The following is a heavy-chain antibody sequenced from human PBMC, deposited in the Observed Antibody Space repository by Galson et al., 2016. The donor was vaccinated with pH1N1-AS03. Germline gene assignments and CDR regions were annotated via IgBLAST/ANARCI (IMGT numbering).Heavy chain of an antibody. J-gene: IGHJ3*02. Sequence: SLRLSCAASGFTVSSYWMHWVRQAPGKGLVWVSRINSDGSSTSYADSVKGRFTISRDNAKNTLYLQMNSLRAEDTAVYYCYSSSWDDAFDIWGQGTMVTVSS. D-gene: IGHD6-13*01. V-gene: IGHV3-74*01. CDR2: INSDGSST. CDR3: YSSSWDDAFDI. CDR1: GFTVSSYW.